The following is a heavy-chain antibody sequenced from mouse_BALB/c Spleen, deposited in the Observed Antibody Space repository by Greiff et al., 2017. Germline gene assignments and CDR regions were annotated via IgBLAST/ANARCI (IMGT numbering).Heavy chain of an antibody. Sequence: EVQLVESGGGLVQPGGSRKLSCAASGFTFSSFGMHWVRQAPEKGLEWVAYISSGSSTIYYADTVKGRVTISRDNPKNTLFLQMTSLRSEDTAMYYCARRGIYDGYYGAMDYWGQGTSVTVSS. J-gene: IGHJ4*01. D-gene: IGHD2-3*01. CDR3: ARRGIYDGYYGAMDY. CDR2: ISSGSSTI. CDR1: GFTFSSFG. V-gene: IGHV5-17*02.